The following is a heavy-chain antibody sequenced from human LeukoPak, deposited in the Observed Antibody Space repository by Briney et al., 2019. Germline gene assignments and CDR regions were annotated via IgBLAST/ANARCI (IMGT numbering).Heavy chain of an antibody. Sequence: SETLSLTCSVSGYSISSGYYWGWIRQPPGKGLEWIGNIYYSGSTYYNPSLKSRVTIPVDTSKNQFSLKLSSVTSADTAVYYCARVIRRWFHFDYWGQGTLVTVSS. CDR2: IYYSGST. J-gene: IGHJ4*02. D-gene: IGHD3-10*01. V-gene: IGHV4-38-2*02. CDR1: GYSISSGYY. CDR3: ARVIRRWFHFDY.